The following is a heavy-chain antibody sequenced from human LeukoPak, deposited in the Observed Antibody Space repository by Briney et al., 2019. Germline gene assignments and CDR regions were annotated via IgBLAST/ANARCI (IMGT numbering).Heavy chain of an antibody. V-gene: IGHV1-69*01. D-gene: IGHD4-11*01. Sequence: SVKVSCKASGGTFSSYAISWVRQAPGQGLEWMGGIIPIFGTANYAQKFQGRVTITADESTSTAYMKLSSLRSEDSAVYYCARGSGGMTTAENWGQGTLVTVSS. J-gene: IGHJ4*02. CDR1: GGTFSSYA. CDR3: ARGSGGMTTAEN. CDR2: IIPIFGTA.